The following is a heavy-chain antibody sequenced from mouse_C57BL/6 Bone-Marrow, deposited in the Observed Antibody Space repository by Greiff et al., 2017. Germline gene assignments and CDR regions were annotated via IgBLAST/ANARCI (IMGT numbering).Heavy chain of an antibody. J-gene: IGHJ2*01. V-gene: IGHV1-76*01. Sequence: QVQLKESGAELVRPGASVKLSCKASGYTFTDYYINWVKQRPGQGLEWIARIYPGSGNTYYNEKFKGKATLTAEKSSSTAYMQLSSLTSEDSAVYFCARAFYYYGGYFDYWGQGTTLTVSS. CDR3: ARAFYYYGGYFDY. CDR1: GYTFTDYY. CDR2: IYPGSGNT. D-gene: IGHD1-1*01.